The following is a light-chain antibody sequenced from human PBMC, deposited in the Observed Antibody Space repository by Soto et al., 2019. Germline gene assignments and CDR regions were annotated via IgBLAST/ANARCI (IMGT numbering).Light chain of an antibody. CDR3: CSFADGFTVV. CDR2: EDN. Sequence: QSALTQPASVSGTPGQSITISCSGSSRDVGRYKFVSWYQQLPGKAPKLIIYEDNERPSGVSNRFSASKSGNTASLTVSGLQAEDEANYYCCSFADGFTVVFGGGTKVTVL. V-gene: IGLV2-23*01. J-gene: IGLJ3*02. CDR1: SRDVGRYKF.